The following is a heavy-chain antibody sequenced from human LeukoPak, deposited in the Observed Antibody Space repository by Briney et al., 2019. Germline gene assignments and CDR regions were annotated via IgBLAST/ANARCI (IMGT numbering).Heavy chain of an antibody. Sequence: GASVKVSCKASGYTFTSYDINWVRQATGQGLEWMGWMNPNSGNTGYAQKFQGRVTMTRNTSISTAYMELSSLRSEDTAVYYCARGRWELLGMDVWGQGTTVTVSS. CDR1: GYTFTSYD. CDR2: MNPNSGNT. J-gene: IGHJ6*02. D-gene: IGHD1-26*01. CDR3: ARGRWELLGMDV. V-gene: IGHV1-8*01.